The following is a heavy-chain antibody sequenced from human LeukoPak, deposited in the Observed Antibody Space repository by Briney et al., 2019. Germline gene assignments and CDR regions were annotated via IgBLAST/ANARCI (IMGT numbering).Heavy chain of an antibody. Sequence: ASVKVSCKSSGYTLTGYYMHWLRQAPGQGLEWMGCINPNSGGTNYAQKFQGRVTMTRDTSISTAYMELSRLGSDDTAMYYCARDLLERTDSSGWYGDDYWGQGTLVTVSS. CDR2: INPNSGGT. J-gene: IGHJ4*02. D-gene: IGHD6-19*01. CDR3: ARDLLERTDSSGWYGDDY. CDR1: GYTLTGYY. V-gene: IGHV1-2*02.